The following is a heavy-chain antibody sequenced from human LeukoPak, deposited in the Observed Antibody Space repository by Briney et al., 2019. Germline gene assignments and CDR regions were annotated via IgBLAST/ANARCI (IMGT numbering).Heavy chain of an antibody. D-gene: IGHD3-16*01. J-gene: IGHJ3*02. CDR2: IIPIFGTA. CDR1: GGTFSSYA. CDR3: ATRGERSGAFDI. Sequence: SVKVSCKASGGTFSSYAISWVRQAPGQGLEWMGGIIPIFGTANYAQKFQGRVTMTEDTSTDTAYMELSSLRSEDTAVYYCATRGERSGAFDIWGQGTVVTVSS. V-gene: IGHV1-69*06.